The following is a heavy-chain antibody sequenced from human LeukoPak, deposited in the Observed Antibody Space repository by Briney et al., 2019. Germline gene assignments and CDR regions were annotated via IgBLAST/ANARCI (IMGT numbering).Heavy chain of an antibody. V-gene: IGHV4-39*07. Sequence: PSETLSLTCTVSGGSIISTIYYWGWIHQSPGKGLDWIGSISYSGSSFCKPSLKNRVTIAVDTSKNQFSLKLSSVTAADTAVYYCAAYDFWSGLNYWGQGTLVTVSS. CDR1: GGSIISTIYY. J-gene: IGHJ4*02. CDR2: ISYSGSS. CDR3: AAYDFWSGLNY. D-gene: IGHD3-3*01.